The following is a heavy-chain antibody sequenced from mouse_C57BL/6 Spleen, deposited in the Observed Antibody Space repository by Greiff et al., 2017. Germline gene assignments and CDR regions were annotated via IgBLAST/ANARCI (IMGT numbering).Heavy chain of an antibody. J-gene: IGHJ3*01. Sequence: EVKLVESGEGLVKPGGSLKLSCAASGFTFSSYAMSWVRQTPEKRLEWVAYISSGGDYIYYADTVKGRYTISRDNARNTLYLQMSSLKSEDTAMYYCTRGDWDGIAYWGQGTLVTVSA. CDR2: ISSGGDYI. CDR1: GFTFSSYA. CDR3: TRGDWDGIAY. V-gene: IGHV5-9-1*02. D-gene: IGHD4-1*01.